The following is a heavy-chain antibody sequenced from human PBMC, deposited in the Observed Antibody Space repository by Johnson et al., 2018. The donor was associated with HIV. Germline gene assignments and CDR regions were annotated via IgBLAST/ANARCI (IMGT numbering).Heavy chain of an antibody. CDR3: ARGGAGGNSEGAFDI. D-gene: IGHD4-23*01. CDR2: IGTAGDT. V-gene: IGHV3-13*01. CDR1: GFTFSNYD. Sequence: VQLVESGGGLIQPGGSLRLSCAASGFTFSNYDMYWVRQATGKGLEWVSGIGTAGDTYYAGSVKGRFTVSRENAKNSLYLQMNSLRAEDTAVYYCARGGAGGNSEGAFDIWGQGTMVTVSS. J-gene: IGHJ3*02.